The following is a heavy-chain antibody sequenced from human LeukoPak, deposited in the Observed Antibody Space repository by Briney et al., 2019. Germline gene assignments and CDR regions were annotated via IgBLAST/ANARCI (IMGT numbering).Heavy chain of an antibody. D-gene: IGHD3-22*01. V-gene: IGHV4-4*07. CDR1: GGSISSYY. J-gene: IGHJ4*02. CDR3: ARDEYYYDSSGYYLFDY. CDR2: IYTSGST. Sequence: SETLSLTCTVSGGSISSYYWSWIRQPAGKGLEWIGRIYTSGSTNYNPSLKSRVTMSVDASKNQFSLKLSSVTAADTAVYYCARDEYYYDSSGYYLFDYWGQGTLVTVSS.